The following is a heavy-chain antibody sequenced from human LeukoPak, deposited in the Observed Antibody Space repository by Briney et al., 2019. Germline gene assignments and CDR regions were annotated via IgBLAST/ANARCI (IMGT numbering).Heavy chain of an antibody. Sequence: PSETLSLTCAVYGGSFSGYYWSWIRQPPGKGLEWIGEINHSGSTNYNPSLKSRVTISVDTSKNQFSLKLSSVTAADTAVYYCARFPGIAAGSVFDYWGQGTLVTVSS. CDR2: INHSGST. CDR3: ARFPGIAAGSVFDY. J-gene: IGHJ4*02. CDR1: GGSFSGYY. D-gene: IGHD6-13*01. V-gene: IGHV4-34*01.